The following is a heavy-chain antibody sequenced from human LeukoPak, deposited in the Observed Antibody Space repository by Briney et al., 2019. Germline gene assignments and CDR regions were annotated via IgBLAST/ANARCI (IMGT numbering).Heavy chain of an antibody. D-gene: IGHD3-16*01. CDR2: ISSSSSTI. Sequence: PGGSLRLSCAASGFIFSSYSMNWVRQAPGKGLEWVSYISSSSSTIHYADSVKGRFTISRDNSKNTLYLQMNSLRAEDTAVYSCARSRGPTTFGGVHDYWGQGTLVTVSS. V-gene: IGHV3-48*01. J-gene: IGHJ4*02. CDR3: ARSRGPTTFGGVHDY. CDR1: GFIFSSYS.